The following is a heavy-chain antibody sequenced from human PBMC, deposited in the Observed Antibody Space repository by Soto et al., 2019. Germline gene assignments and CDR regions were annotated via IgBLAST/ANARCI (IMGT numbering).Heavy chain of an antibody. D-gene: IGHD5-12*01. CDR1: GGTFSSYA. Sequence: QVQLVQSGAEVKKPGSSVKVSCKASGGTFSSYAISWVRQAPGQGLEWMGGIIPIFGTANYAQKFQGRVTITADESTSTAYMELSSLRSEDTAVYYCASRNTSGPLRAYYYYYGMDVWGQGTTVTVSS. J-gene: IGHJ6*02. CDR3: ASRNTSGPLRAYYYYYGMDV. V-gene: IGHV1-69*01. CDR2: IIPIFGTA.